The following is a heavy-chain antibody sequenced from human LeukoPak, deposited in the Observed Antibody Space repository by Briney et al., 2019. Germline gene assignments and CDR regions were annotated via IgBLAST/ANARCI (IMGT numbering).Heavy chain of an antibody. J-gene: IGHJ4*02. CDR2: IKSKTDGGTT. CDR3: TTGDFWSGYSYFDY. Sequence: GGSLRLSCAASGFTFSSYAMSRVRQAPGKGLEWVGRIKSKTDGGTTDYAAAVKGRFTISRDDSKNTLYLQMNSLKTEDTAVYYCTTGDFWSGYSYFDYWGQGTLVTVSS. D-gene: IGHD3-3*01. V-gene: IGHV3-15*01. CDR1: GFTFSSYA.